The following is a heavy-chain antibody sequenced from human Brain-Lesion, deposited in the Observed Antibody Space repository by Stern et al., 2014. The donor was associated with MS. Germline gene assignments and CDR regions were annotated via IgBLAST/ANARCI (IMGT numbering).Heavy chain of an antibody. CDR2: IHYSGGT. V-gene: IGHV4-30-4*01. Sequence: VQLVQSGPGLVKPSQTLSLTCTVSGGSISSGDNYWNWIRQPPGKGPEWIGYIHYSGGTYFNPSLKSRATISADTSKNQFSLKLNSMTAADTAVYYCARVPDYGDAFFDYWGQGILVTVSS. CDR1: GGSISSGDNY. J-gene: IGHJ4*02. CDR3: ARVPDYGDAFFDY. D-gene: IGHD4-17*01.